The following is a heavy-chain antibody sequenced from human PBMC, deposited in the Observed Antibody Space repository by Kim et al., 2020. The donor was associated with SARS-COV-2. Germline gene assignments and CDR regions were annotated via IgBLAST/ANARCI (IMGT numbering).Heavy chain of an antibody. D-gene: IGHD6-13*01. J-gene: IGHJ3*02. CDR3: ARRGIAAADDAFDI. V-gene: IGHV5-51*01. Sequence: PSFQVQVTISADKAISTAYLQWSSLKASDTAMYYCARRGIAAADDAFDIWGQGTMVTVSS.